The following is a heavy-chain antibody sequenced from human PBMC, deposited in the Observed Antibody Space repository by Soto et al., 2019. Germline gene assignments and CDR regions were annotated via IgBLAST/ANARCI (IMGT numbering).Heavy chain of an antibody. CDR1: GLNFINAW. D-gene: IGHD1-26*01. J-gene: IGHJ4*02. V-gene: IGHV3-15*07. CDR3: TTDQMRGGAYFINDY. Sequence: GVSMRVSSAAAGLNFINAWMNWVRQATGKGLEWVGRIQSKTDGGTTDYAAPVKGRFTISRDDSKNTLYLQMNSLKTEDSAIYYCTTDQMRGGAYFINDYWGQGTLVTV. CDR2: IQSKTDGGTT.